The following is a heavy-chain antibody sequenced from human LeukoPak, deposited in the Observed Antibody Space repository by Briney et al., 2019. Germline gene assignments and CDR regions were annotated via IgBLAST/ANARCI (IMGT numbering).Heavy chain of an antibody. D-gene: IGHD3-10*01. Sequence: GGSLRLSCAASGFTFSSYSMNWVRQAPGKGMEWVSSISSSSSYIYYADSVKGRFTIYRDNAKNSLYLQMDSLRAEDTAVYYCARSPITMVRGINLWGQGTLVTVSS. CDR2: ISSSSSYI. CDR1: GFTFSSYS. CDR3: ARSPITMVRGINL. V-gene: IGHV3-21*01. J-gene: IGHJ5*02.